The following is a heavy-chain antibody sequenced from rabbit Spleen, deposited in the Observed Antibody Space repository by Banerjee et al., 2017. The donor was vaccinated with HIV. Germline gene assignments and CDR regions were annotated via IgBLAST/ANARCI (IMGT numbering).Heavy chain of an antibody. CDR2: TYLPDSRYT. V-gene: IGHV1S40*01. D-gene: IGHD6-1*01. CDR1: GFSFSSSYY. CDR3: ARAGHANLGYAFNL. Sequence: QSLEESGGDLVKPGASLTLTCTASGFSFSSSYYMCWVRQAPGKGLEWIACTYLPDSRYTYYATWAKGRFTISKTSSTTVTPQMTSLTAADTATYFCARAGHANLGYAFNLWGQGTLVTVS. J-gene: IGHJ4*01.